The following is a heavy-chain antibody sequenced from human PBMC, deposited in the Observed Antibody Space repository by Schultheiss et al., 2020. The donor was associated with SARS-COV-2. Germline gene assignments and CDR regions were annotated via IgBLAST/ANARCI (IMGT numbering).Heavy chain of an antibody. CDR3: AKQSWDSSSWYGYNWFDP. J-gene: IGHJ5*02. Sequence: SETLSLTCTVSGGSISSSSYYWGWIRQPPGKGLEWIGYIYYSGSTNYNPSLKSRVTISVDTSKNQFSLKLSSVTAADTAVYYCAKQSWDSSSWYGYNWFDPWGQGTLVTVSS. D-gene: IGHD6-13*01. V-gene: IGHV4-61*05. CDR2: IYYSGST. CDR1: GGSISSSSYY.